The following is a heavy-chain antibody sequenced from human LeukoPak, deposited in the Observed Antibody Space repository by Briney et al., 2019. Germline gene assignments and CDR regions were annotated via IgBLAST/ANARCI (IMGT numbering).Heavy chain of an antibody. V-gene: IGHV3-74*01. CDR1: GFTLSNYW. CDR2: LNYDGCST. CDR3: VRSSGYGDY. Sequence: PGGSLRLSCAASGFTLSNYWMHWVRQAPGKGLVWVSRLNYDGCSTTYADSVKGRFTISRDNAKNTLYLQMNSLRAEDTAVYYCVRSSGYGDYWGQGTLVTVCS. J-gene: IGHJ4*02. D-gene: IGHD3-22*01.